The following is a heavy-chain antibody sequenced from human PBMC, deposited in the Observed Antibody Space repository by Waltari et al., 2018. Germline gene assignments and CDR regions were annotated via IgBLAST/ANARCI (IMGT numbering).Heavy chain of an antibody. CDR2: INVDGSSI. CDR3: ARKGGRGYTYGPFYYDS. D-gene: IGHD5-18*01. J-gene: IGHJ4*02. V-gene: IGHV3-74*01. CDR1: GFTFRAYW. Sequence: EVQLVEAGGYIVQPGGSLRVSCVASGFTFRAYWMHCGRQVPGKCLVWVSRINVDGSSISYSDSVKGRFTISRDNTKNTVFLQLNSLRAEDTGVYYCARKGGRGYTYGPFYYDSWGQGTLVTVSS.